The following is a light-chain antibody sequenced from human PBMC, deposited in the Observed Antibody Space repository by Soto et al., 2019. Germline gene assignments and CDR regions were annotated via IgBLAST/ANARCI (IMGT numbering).Light chain of an antibody. Sequence: QSVLIQPPSASGTPGQRVTISCSGSSSNIGSNTVNWYQQLPGTAPKLLIYSNYRRPSGVPDRFSASKSGTSASLAISGLQYEDEADYYCAAWDDRLGGHVLFGGGTKLTVL. CDR2: SNY. J-gene: IGLJ2*01. CDR1: SSNIGSNT. V-gene: IGLV1-44*01. CDR3: AAWDDRLGGHVL.